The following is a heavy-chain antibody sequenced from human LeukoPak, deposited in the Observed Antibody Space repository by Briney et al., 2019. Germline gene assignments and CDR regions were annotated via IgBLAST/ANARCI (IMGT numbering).Heavy chain of an antibody. CDR1: GFTFSSYS. J-gene: IGHJ4*02. CDR2: ISSSSSYI. V-gene: IGHV3-21*04. Sequence: GGSLRLSCAASGFTFSSYSMNWVRQAPGKGLEWVPSISSSSSYIYYADSVKGRFTISRDNAKNSLYLQMNSLRAEDTAVYYCARSLTTVTTYYFDYWGQGTLVTVSS. D-gene: IGHD4-17*01. CDR3: ARSLTTVTTYYFDY.